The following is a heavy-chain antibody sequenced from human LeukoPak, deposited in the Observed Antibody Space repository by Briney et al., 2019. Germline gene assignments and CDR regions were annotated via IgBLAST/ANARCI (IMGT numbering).Heavy chain of an antibody. CDR3: AREAVEKWLPTKCWFDP. J-gene: IGHJ5*02. D-gene: IGHD6-19*01. CDR2: INEGNGNT. Sequence: ASVKVSCKASGHTFTTYGLHWVRQAPGQRLEWMGWINEGNGNTKYSQKFQGRVTITRDTSASTAYMELSSLRSEDTAVYYCAREAVEKWLPTKCWFDPWGQGTLVTVSS. V-gene: IGHV1-3*01. CDR1: GHTFTTYG.